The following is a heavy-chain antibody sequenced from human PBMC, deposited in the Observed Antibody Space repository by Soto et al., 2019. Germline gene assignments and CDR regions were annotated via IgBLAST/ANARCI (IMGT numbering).Heavy chain of an antibody. CDR1: GGSISTYY. D-gene: IGHD2-2*01. CDR2: IFYTGST. CDR3: ARGQRVPAPAWYFDL. Sequence: QVQLQESGPGLVKPSETLSLTCTVSGGSISTYYWSWIRQPPGKGLEWIGYIFYTGSTNYNPSLKSRVTISVDTSKNQFSLKLDSVTAADTAVYYCARGQRVPAPAWYFDLWGRGTLVTVSS. J-gene: IGHJ2*01. V-gene: IGHV4-59*08.